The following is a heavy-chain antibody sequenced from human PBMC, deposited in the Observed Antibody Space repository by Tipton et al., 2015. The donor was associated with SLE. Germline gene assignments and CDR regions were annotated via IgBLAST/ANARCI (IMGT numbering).Heavy chain of an antibody. V-gene: IGHV4-61*09. CDR1: GGSISSDTYY. CDR3: ARDIESTVGGYYYYYMDV. D-gene: IGHD4-11*01. CDR2: VSTSGST. Sequence: TLSLTCIVSGGSISSDTYYWSWLRQPAGKGLEWIGHVSTSGSTNYNPSLKTRVTISVDTSKNQVSLKLSSVTAADTAVYYCARDIESTVGGYYYYYMDVWGKGTTVTVSS. J-gene: IGHJ6*03.